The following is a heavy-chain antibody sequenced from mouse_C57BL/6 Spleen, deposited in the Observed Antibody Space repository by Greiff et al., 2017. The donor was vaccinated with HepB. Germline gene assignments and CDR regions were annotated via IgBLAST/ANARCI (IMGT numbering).Heavy chain of an antibody. CDR2: INPNNGGT. V-gene: IGHV1-26*01. CDR1: GYTFTDYY. Sequence: EVQLQQSGPELVKPGASVKISCKASGYTFTDYYMNWVKQSHGKSLEWIGDINPNNGGTSYNQKFKGKATLTVDKSSSTAYTELRSLTSEDSAVYYCARANWDGAMDYWGQGTSVTVSS. J-gene: IGHJ4*01. CDR3: ARANWDGAMDY. D-gene: IGHD4-1*02.